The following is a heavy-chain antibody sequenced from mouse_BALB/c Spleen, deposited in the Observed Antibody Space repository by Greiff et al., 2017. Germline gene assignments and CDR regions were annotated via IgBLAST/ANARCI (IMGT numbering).Heavy chain of an antibody. CDR2: ISDGGSYT. V-gene: IGHV5-4*02. CDR3: ARGPNYYGSSPFAY. Sequence: EVQLQQSGGGLVKPGGSLKLSCAASGFTFSDYYMYWVRQTPEKRLEWVATISDGGSYTYYPDSVKGRFTISRDNAKNNLYLQMSSLKSEDTAMYYCARGPNYYGSSPFAYWGQGTLVTVSA. CDR1: GFTFSDYY. D-gene: IGHD1-1*01. J-gene: IGHJ3*01.